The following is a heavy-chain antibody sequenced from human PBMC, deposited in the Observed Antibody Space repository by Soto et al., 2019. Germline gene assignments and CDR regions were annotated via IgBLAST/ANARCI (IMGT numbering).Heavy chain of an antibody. CDR2: IKSKAEGGAT. Sequence: AGGSLGLSFATSGFPFSHAWMNWVRQVPGRGLEWVGLIKSKAEGGATDYAAPAKGRITISRDDSKSTVFLQMDSLKNEDTDVYYCATETTYSGYDPHPYWGQGALVTVSS. CDR1: GFPFSHAW. V-gene: IGHV3-15*07. CDR3: ATETTYSGYDPHPY. J-gene: IGHJ4*02. D-gene: IGHD5-12*01.